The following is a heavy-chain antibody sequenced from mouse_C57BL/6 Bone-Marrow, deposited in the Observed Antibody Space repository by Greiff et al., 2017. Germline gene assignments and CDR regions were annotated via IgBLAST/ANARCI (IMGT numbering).Heavy chain of an antibody. Sequence: SGPVLVKPGASVKMSCKASGYTFTDYYMNWVKQSHGKSLEWIGVINPYNGGTSYNQKFKGKATLTVDKSSSTAYMELNSLTSEDSAVYYCARGYLLWYVWGTGTTVTVSS. J-gene: IGHJ1*03. D-gene: IGHD2-1*01. V-gene: IGHV1-19*01. CDR2: INPYNGGT. CDR1: GYTFTDYY. CDR3: ARGYLLWYV.